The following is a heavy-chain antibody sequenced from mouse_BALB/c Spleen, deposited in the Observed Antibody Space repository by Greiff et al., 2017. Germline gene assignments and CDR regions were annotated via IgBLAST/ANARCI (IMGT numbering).Heavy chain of an antibody. CDR1: GYTFTSYW. Sequence: QVQLQQPGAELVRPGASVKLSCKASGYTFTSYWINWVKQRPGQGLEWIGNIYPSDSYTNYNQKFKDKATLTVDKSSSTAYMQLSSPTSEDSAVYYCTRYGSSYYFDYWGQGTTRTVSS. J-gene: IGHJ2*01. V-gene: IGHV1-69*02. CDR3: TRYGSSYYFDY. D-gene: IGHD1-1*01. CDR2: IYPSDSYT.